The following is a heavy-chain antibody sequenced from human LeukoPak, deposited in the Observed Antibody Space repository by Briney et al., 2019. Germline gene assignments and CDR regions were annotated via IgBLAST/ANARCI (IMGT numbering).Heavy chain of an antibody. CDR2: INPNSGGT. D-gene: IGHD3-10*01. CDR1: GYTFTGYY. CDR3: ARVRDARFYGSGSYSDSYYFDY. V-gene: IGHV1-2*04. Sequence: GASVKVSCKASGYTFTGYYMHWVRQAPGQGLEWMGWINPNSGGTNYAQKFQGWFTMTRDTSISTAYMELSRLRSDDTAVYYCARVRDARFYGSGSYSDSYYFDYWGQGTLVTVSS. J-gene: IGHJ4*02.